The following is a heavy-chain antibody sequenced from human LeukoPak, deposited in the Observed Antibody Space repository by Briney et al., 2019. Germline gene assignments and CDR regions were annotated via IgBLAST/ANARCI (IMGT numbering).Heavy chain of an antibody. V-gene: IGHV4-59*01. Sequence: PSETLSLTCTVSGGSISSYYWSWIRQPPGKGLEWIGYIYYSGTTNYNPSLKSRVTISVDTSKNQFSLKLSSVTAADTAVYYCARGAQMTTVTTNWFDPWGQGTLVTVSS. CDR2: IYYSGTT. D-gene: IGHD4-17*01. J-gene: IGHJ5*02. CDR1: GGSISSYY. CDR3: ARGAQMTTVTTNWFDP.